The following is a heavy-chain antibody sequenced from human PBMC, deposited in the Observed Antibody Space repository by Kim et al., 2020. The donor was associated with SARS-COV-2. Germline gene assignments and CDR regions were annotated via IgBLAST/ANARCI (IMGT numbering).Heavy chain of an antibody. V-gene: IGHV3-23*01. CDR3: AKKPPTGTTPYFDY. Sequence: ADSVKGRFTISRDNAKNTLYLQMNSLRAEDTAVYYCAKKPPTGTTPYFDYWGQGTLVTVSS. J-gene: IGHJ4*02. D-gene: IGHD1-1*01.